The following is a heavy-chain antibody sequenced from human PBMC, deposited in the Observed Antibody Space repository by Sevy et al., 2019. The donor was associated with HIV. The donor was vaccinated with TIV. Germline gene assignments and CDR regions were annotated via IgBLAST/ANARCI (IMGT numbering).Heavy chain of an antibody. CDR1: GFNFRIFA. Sequence: GGSLRLSCAASGFNFRIFAMHWVRQAPGKGLGWVAVISYDGSDKFYAESVKGRFTISRDNSKNMVYLQMNSLRGEDTAVYLCATGRQGATYGYWGQGTLVTVSS. D-gene: IGHD1-26*01. J-gene: IGHJ4*02. CDR3: ATGRQGATYGY. V-gene: IGHV3-30*03. CDR2: ISYDGSDK.